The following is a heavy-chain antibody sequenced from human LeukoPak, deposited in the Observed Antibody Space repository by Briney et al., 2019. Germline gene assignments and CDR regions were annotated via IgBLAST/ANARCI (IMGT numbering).Heavy chain of an antibody. CDR1: GDSISSLY. V-gene: IGHV4-59*01. J-gene: IGHJ4*02. CDR2: IYYSGST. Sequence: SETLSLTCTVSGDSISSLYWSWIRQPPGKGLEWIGYIYYSGSTNYSPSLKSRVTMSVDTSKNQFSLKLSSVTAADTAVYYCASLYYYDSYGYSKYYFDYWGQGTLVTVSS. D-gene: IGHD3-22*01. CDR3: ASLYYYDSYGYSKYYFDY.